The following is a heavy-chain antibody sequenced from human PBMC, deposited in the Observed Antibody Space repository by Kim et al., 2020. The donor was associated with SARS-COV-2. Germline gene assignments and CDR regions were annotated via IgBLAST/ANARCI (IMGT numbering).Heavy chain of an antibody. Sequence: ASVKVSCKASGYTFTGYYMHWVRQAPGQGLEGMGWINPNSGGPNYAQKFQGWVTMTRDTSISTAYMELSRLRSDDTAVYYCARNYYDSSGYPTFDYWGQGTLVTVSS. V-gene: IGHV1-2*04. CDR1: GYTFTGYY. D-gene: IGHD3-22*01. CDR2: INPNSGGP. J-gene: IGHJ4*02. CDR3: ARNYYDSSGYPTFDY.